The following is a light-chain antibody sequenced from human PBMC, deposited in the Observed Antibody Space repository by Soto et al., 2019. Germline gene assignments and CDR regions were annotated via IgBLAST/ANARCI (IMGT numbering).Light chain of an antibody. CDR2: WAS. CDR3: QQYYNTAA. J-gene: IGKJ1*01. CDR1: QSVLYSSNNKNY. V-gene: IGKV4-1*01. Sequence: DIVMTQSPDSLAVSLGERATINCKSSQSVLYSSNNKNYLAWYQQKPGQPPKLLIYWASTRESGVPDRFSGGGSGTDFTLTISSLQAEDVAVYYCQQYYNTAAFGQGTKAEIK.